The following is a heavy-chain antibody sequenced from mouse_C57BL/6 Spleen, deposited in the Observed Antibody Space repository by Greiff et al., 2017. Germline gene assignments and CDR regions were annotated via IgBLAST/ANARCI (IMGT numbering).Heavy chain of an antibody. CDR3: ARDGVYGNYWAWFAD. CDR2: IYPRSGNT. Sequence: VQLQQSGPELARPGASVKLSCKASGYTFTSYGISWVKQRTGQGLEWIGEIYPRSGNTYYNEKFKGKATLTADKSSSTAYMERRSLTSEDSAVYICARDGVYGNYWAWFADWGQGTLVTVSA. CDR1: GYTFTSYG. D-gene: IGHD2-1*01. J-gene: IGHJ3*01. V-gene: IGHV1-81*01.